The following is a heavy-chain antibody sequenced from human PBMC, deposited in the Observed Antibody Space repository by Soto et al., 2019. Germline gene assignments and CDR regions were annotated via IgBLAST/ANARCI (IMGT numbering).Heavy chain of an antibody. J-gene: IGHJ4*02. D-gene: IGHD3-9*01. CDR1: GFTFSNYA. CDR3: AKLTTAVSPNYFDY. CDR2: VFFDGSSQ. V-gene: IGHV3-23*03. Sequence: EVQLLESGGGLVQPGGSLRLSCAASGFTFSNYAMSWVRQAPGKGLEWVAVVFFDGSSQYYADSVKGRFTISRDNSKATLFLEMNSLRPEDTAVYYCAKLTTAVSPNYFDYWGQGTLVTVSS.